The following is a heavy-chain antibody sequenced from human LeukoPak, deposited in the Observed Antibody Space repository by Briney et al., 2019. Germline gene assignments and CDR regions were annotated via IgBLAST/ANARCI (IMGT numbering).Heavy chain of an antibody. CDR1: GFTVSSNY. CDR3: ARFWSGYSGLYYYGMDV. Sequence: GGSLRLSCAASGFTVSSNYMSWVRQAPGKGLEWVSVIYSGGSTYYADSVKGRFTISRDNSKNTLYLQMNSLRAEDTAVYYCARFWSGYSGLYYYGMDVWGQGTTVTVSS. V-gene: IGHV3-53*01. CDR2: IYSGGST. J-gene: IGHJ6*02. D-gene: IGHD3-3*01.